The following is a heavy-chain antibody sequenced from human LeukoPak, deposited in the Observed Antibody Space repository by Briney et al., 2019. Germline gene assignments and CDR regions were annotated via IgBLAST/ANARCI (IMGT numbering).Heavy chain of an antibody. Sequence: GGSLRLSCAASGFTVSSNYMSWVRQAPGKGLEWVSVIYSGGSTYYADSVKGRFTISRDNSKNTLYLQMNSLRAEDTAVYYCAREKSYYYGMDVWGQGTTVTVSS. CDR3: AREKSYYYGMDV. CDR1: GFTVSSNY. V-gene: IGHV3-53*01. CDR2: IYSGGST. J-gene: IGHJ6*02.